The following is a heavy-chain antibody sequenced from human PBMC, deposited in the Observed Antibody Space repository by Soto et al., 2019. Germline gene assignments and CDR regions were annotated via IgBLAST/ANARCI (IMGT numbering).Heavy chain of an antibody. CDR3: AIRDQGTSVDY. CDR2: IYRTGRT. J-gene: IGHJ4*02. Sequence: QVQLQESGPGLVKPSGTLSLTCAVSGGSFTSNNWWTWVRQPPGQGLEWLGEIYRTGRTNYNLSLKSRVTISLDKSENQFSLKVTSLTSADTAVYYCAIRDQGTSVDYWGQGTLVTVSS. CDR1: GGSFTSNNW. D-gene: IGHD1-7*01. V-gene: IGHV4-4*02.